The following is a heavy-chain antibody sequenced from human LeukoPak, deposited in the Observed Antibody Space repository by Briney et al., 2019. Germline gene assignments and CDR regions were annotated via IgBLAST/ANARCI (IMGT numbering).Heavy chain of an antibody. CDR2: IKRDGSEK. CDR1: TFTFSDYW. V-gene: IGHV3-7*01. CDR3: ARIWSGSEIFSSDYYYYMDV. D-gene: IGHD3-3*01. Sequence: GGSLRLSCVASTFTFSDYWMSWVRQAPGEGLQWVANIKRDGSEKYYVDSVKGRFTISRDNAKNSLDLQMTNLRAEDTAVYYCARIWSGSEIFSSDYYYYMDVWGKGTTVTVSS. J-gene: IGHJ6*03.